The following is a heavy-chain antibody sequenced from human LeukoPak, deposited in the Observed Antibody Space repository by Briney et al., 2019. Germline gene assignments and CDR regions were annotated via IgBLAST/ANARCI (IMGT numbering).Heavy chain of an antibody. CDR2: IKQDGSEK. J-gene: IGHJ4*02. V-gene: IGHV3-7*01. D-gene: IGHD3-10*01. CDR1: GFTFSDYW. Sequence: PGGSLRLPCAASGFTFSDYWMTWVRQAPGKGLEWVANIKQDGSEKYYLDSVKGRFTISRDNAKNSVYLQMNSLRAEDTAVFYCARDYGPTRESDYWGQGTLVTVSS. CDR3: ARDYGPTRESDY.